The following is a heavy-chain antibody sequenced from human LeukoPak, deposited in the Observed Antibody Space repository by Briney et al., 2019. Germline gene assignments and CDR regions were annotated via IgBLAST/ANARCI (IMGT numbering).Heavy chain of an antibody. CDR3: ARRFYYDSSGYYWDY. J-gene: IGHJ4*02. CDR2: IYPGDSDT. CDR1: GYSFTSYW. V-gene: IGHV5-51*01. Sequence: GESLQISCQGSGYSFTSYWIDWVRQMPGKGLEWMGVIYPGDSDTRHSPSFQGQVTISADKSISTAYLQWSSLKASDTAMYYCARRFYYDSSGYYWDYWGQGTLVAVSS. D-gene: IGHD3-22*01.